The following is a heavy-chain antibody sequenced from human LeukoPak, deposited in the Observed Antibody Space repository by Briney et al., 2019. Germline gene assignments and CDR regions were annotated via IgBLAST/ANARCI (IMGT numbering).Heavy chain of an antibody. Sequence: PGGSLRLSCAASGFTVNSNYMNWVRQTPGKGLEWVSVLYTGGDTYYADSVKGRFTISRDNAKNSLYLQMNSLRAEDTAVYYCARAGSGYYRSYFDYWGQGTLVTVSS. CDR3: ARAGSGYYRSYFDY. J-gene: IGHJ4*02. D-gene: IGHD3-22*01. V-gene: IGHV3-53*01. CDR1: GFTVNSNY. CDR2: LYTGGDT.